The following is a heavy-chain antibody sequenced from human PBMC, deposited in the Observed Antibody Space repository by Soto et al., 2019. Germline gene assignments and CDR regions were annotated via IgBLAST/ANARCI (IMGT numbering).Heavy chain of an antibody. CDR1: GGSISSGGYY. Sequence: SETLSLTCTVSGGSISSGGYYWSWIRQHPGKGLEWIGYIYYSGSTYYNPSLKSRVTISVDTSKNQFSLKLSSVTAADTAVYYCARSREGYCSSTSCYNWFDPWGQGTLVTVSS. CDR3: ARSREGYCSSTSCYNWFDP. CDR2: IYYSGST. J-gene: IGHJ5*02. D-gene: IGHD2-2*01. V-gene: IGHV4-31*03.